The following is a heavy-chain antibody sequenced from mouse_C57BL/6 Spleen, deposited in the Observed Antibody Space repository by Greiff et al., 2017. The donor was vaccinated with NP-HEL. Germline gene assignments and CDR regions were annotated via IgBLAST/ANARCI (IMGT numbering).Heavy chain of an antibody. J-gene: IGHJ1*03. CDR1: GFTFSSYG. Sequence: EVQVVESGGDLVKPGGSLKLSCAASGFTFSSYGMSWVRQTPDKRLEWVATISSGGSYTYYPDSVKGRFTISRDNAKNTLYLQMSSLKSEDTAMYYCARFYYGSSNWYFDVWGTGTTVTVSS. V-gene: IGHV5-6*01. CDR2: ISSGGSYT. CDR3: ARFYYGSSNWYFDV. D-gene: IGHD1-1*01.